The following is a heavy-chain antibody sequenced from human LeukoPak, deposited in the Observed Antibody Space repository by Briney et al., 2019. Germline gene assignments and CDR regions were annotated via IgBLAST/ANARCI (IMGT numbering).Heavy chain of an antibody. CDR1: GFTFSSYS. Sequence: GGSLRLSCAASGFTFSSYSMNWVRQAPGKGLEWVSSISASGGMTYYADSVKGRFTVSRDNSKNSLYLQMNSLTAADTAVYYCAKDRSIGTYYTFDHWGQGTLVTVSS. J-gene: IGHJ4*02. V-gene: IGHV3-23*01. CDR2: ISASGGMT. CDR3: AKDRSIGTYYTFDH. D-gene: IGHD1-26*01.